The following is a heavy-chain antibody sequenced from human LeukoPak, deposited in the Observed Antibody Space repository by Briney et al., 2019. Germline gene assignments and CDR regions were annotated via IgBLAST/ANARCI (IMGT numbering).Heavy chain of an antibody. CDR3: ARDDEQLDAFDI. Sequence: SETLSLTCTVSGGSINSGSYKWSWIRQPPGKGLEWIGYIYHSGSTYYNPSLKSRVTISEDRSKKQFSLKLSSVTAADTAVYYCARDDEQLDAFDIWGQGTMVTVSS. D-gene: IGHD6-13*01. CDR1: GGSINSGSYK. CDR2: IYHSGST. J-gene: IGHJ3*02. V-gene: IGHV4-30-2*01.